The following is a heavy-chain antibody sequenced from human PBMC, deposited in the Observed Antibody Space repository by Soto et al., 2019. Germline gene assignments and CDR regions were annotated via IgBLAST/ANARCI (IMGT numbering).Heavy chain of an antibody. CDR1: GFTFSTYG. Sequence: QVQLVESGGGVVQPGRSLRLSCAASGFTFSTYGFHWVRQAPGKGLEWVGFISKDAHIKSYADSVKGRFTISRDNSKNSLYLHMNSLRLEDTAIYYCAKDVPTVTEYYFDLWGQGTLATVSS. CDR2: ISKDAHIK. CDR3: AKDVPTVTEYYFDL. V-gene: IGHV3-30*18. D-gene: IGHD4-17*01. J-gene: IGHJ4*02.